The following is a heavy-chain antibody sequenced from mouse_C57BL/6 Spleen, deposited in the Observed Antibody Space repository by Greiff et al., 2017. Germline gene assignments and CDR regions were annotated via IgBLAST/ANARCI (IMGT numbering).Heavy chain of an antibody. CDR1: GYTFTNYW. V-gene: IGHV1-63*01. J-gene: IGHJ2*01. CDR2: IYPGGGYT. Sequence: QVQLQQSGAELVRPGTSVKMSCKASGYTFTNYWIGWAKQRPGHGLEWIGDIYPGGGYTNYNEKFKGKATLTADKSSSTAYMQFSSLTSEDSAIYYCARWRTGHCDYWGQGTTLTVSS. CDR3: ARWRTGHCDY. D-gene: IGHD4-1*01.